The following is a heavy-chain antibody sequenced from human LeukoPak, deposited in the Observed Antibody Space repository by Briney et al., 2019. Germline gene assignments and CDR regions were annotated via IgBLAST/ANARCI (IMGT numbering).Heavy chain of an antibody. CDR2: IYYSGST. Sequence: PSETLSLTCTVSGGSISSGDYYRSWIRQPPGKGLEWIGYIYYSGSTYYNPSLKSRVTISVDTSKNQFSLKLSSVTATDTAVYYCARGLVFGESLTRFDYWGQGTLVSVSS. CDR3: ARGLVFGESLTRFDY. V-gene: IGHV4-30-4*08. J-gene: IGHJ4*02. CDR1: GGSISSGDYY. D-gene: IGHD3-10*01.